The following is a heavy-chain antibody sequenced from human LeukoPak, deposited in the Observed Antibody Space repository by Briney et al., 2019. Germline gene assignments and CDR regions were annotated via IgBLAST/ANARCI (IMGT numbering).Heavy chain of an antibody. V-gene: IGHV3-53*01. CDR2: IYSDGST. D-gene: IGHD6-19*01. Sequence: GGSLRLSCAASGFTVSSNYMSWVGQAPGKGLEWLSIIYSDGSTYYADSVKGRFTISRDNSKNTLYLQMNSLRAEDTAVYYCARQRSSGWYVDYWGQGTLVTVSS. J-gene: IGHJ4*02. CDR3: ARQRSSGWYVDY. CDR1: GFTVSSNY.